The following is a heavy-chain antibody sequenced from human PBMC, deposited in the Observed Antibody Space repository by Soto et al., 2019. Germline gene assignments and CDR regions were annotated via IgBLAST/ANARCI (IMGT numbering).Heavy chain of an antibody. CDR3: ARANWYSEY. V-gene: IGHV4-59*11. J-gene: IGHJ4*02. Sequence: QVQLQESGPGLVKPSETLSLTCTVSGGSISNHYWSWIRQPPGKGLEWIGYIYYNGNTNYNPSLKSRVTVSVDTSKDQISLKLSSGTAAGTGVCYWARANWYSEYWGQGTLVTVSS. CDR1: GGSISNHY. D-gene: IGHD7-27*01. CDR2: IYYNGNT.